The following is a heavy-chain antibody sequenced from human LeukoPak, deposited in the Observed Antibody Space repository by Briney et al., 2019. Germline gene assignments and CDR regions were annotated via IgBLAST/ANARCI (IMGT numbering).Heavy chain of an antibody. V-gene: IGHV1-24*01. CDR3: ADVVVTAQGAYYFDY. CDR1: GYTLTELS. J-gene: IGHJ4*02. Sequence: ASVKVSCKVSGYTLTELSMHWVRQSPGKGLEWMGGFDPEDGETIYAQKFQGRVTMTEDTSTDTAYMELSSLRSEDTAVYYCADVVVTAQGAYYFDYWGQGTLVTVSS. CDR2: FDPEDGET. D-gene: IGHD2-21*02.